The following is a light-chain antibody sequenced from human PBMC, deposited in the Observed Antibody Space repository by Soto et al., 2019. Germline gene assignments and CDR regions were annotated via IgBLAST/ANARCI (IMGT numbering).Light chain of an antibody. CDR2: GNR. CDR3: QAYDYSLTASV. V-gene: IGLV1-40*01. CDR1: TSNLGAGYD. J-gene: IGLJ3*02. Sequence: QSVLTQPPSVSGAPGQRVTLSCTGNTSNLGAGYDVHWYQQLPGAAPKLVIFGNRNRPSGVPERFSGSKSGTSASLAITGLQAEYEADYYCQAYDYSLTASVFGGGTKVTVL.